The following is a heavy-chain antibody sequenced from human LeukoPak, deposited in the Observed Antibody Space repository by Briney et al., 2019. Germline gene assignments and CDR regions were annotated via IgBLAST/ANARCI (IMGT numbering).Heavy chain of an antibody. V-gene: IGHV3-74*01. D-gene: IGHD1-26*01. CDR3: ARVGRYSGSYTVFDY. J-gene: IGHJ4*02. CDR2: INSDGINT. Sequence: GGSLRLSCAASGFTFSNYWMHWVRQAPGKGLVWVSRINSDGINTSYADSVKGRFTISRDNAKNTLNLQMNSLRAEDTAVYYCARVGRYSGSYTVFDYWGQGTLVTVSS. CDR1: GFTFSNYW.